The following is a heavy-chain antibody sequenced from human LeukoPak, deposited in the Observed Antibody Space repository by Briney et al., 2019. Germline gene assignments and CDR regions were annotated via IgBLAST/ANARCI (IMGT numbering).Heavy chain of an antibody. Sequence: AGGSLRLSCAASGFTFSTYGMHWVRQAPGKGLEWVAVISYDGRNKYYADSVKGRFTISRDNSKNTLYLQMNSLRAEDTAVYYCAKVPYGDYVFDYWGQGTLVTVSS. J-gene: IGHJ4*02. V-gene: IGHV3-30*18. CDR3: AKVPYGDYVFDY. CDR1: GFTFSTYG. CDR2: ISYDGRNK. D-gene: IGHD4-17*01.